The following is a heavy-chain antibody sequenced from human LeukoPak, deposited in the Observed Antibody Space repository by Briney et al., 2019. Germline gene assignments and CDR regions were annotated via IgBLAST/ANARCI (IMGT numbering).Heavy chain of an antibody. V-gene: IGHV1-2*02. CDR3: ARDRDYDFWSGYPYYYYYMDV. CDR1: GGTFSSYA. D-gene: IGHD3-3*01. J-gene: IGHJ6*03. Sequence: ASVKVSCKASGGTFSSYAISWVRQAPGQGLEWMGWINPNSGGTNYAQKFQGRVTMTRDTSISTAYMELSRLRSDDTAVYYCARDRDYDFWSGYPYYYYYMDVWGKGTTVTVSS. CDR2: INPNSGGT.